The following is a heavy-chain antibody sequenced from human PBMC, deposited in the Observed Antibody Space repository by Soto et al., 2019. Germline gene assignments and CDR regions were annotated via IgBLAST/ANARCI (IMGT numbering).Heavy chain of an antibody. CDR3: ARRIAAAGSHYYYGMDV. Sequence: QVQLVQSGAEVKKPGSSVKVSCKASGGTFSSYAISWVRQAPGQGLEWMGGIIPIFGTANYAQKFQGRVTITADESTSTAYMERSSLRSEDTAVYYCARRIAAAGSHYYYGMDVWGQGTTVTVSS. V-gene: IGHV1-69*12. D-gene: IGHD6-13*01. CDR1: GGTFSSYA. J-gene: IGHJ6*02. CDR2: IIPIFGTA.